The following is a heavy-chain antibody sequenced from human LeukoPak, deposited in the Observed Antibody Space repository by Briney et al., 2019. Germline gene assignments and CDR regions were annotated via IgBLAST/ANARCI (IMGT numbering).Heavy chain of an antibody. CDR2: ISYDGSNK. CDR3: AKVYSDYSLYYFDC. V-gene: IGHV3-30-3*01. CDR1: GFTFSSYA. Sequence: GGSLRLSCAASGFTFSSYAMHWVRQAPGKGLEWVAVISYDGSNKYYADSVKGRFTISRDNSKNTLYLQMDSLRVEDTAVYYCAKVYSDYSLYYFDCWGQGTLVAVSS. D-gene: IGHD2/OR15-2a*01. J-gene: IGHJ4*02.